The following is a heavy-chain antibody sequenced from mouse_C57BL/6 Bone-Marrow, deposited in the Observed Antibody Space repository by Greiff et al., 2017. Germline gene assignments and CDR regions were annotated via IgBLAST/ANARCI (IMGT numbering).Heavy chain of an antibody. V-gene: IGHV1-47*01. D-gene: IGHD4-1*01. CDR2: FHPYNDDN. CDR1: GYTFTTYP. Sequence: QVQLQQSGAELVKPGASVKMSCKASGYTFTTYPIEWMKQNHGKSLEWIGNFHPYNDDNKYNEKFKGKATLTVEKSSSTVDLDLSRLTSDDSSVYYCARLNWDVGYFDYWGQGTTLTVSS. CDR3: ARLNWDVGYFDY. J-gene: IGHJ2*01.